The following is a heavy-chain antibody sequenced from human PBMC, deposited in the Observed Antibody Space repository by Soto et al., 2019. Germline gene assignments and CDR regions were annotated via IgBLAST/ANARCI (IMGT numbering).Heavy chain of an antibody. CDR2: IYYSGST. CDR1: CGSISSGGYY. J-gene: IGHJ6*02. V-gene: IGHV4-31*03. CDR3: AGTYSSGWAYYYGMDV. D-gene: IGHD6-19*01. Sequence: LXLTCTVSCGSISSGGYYWSWIRQHPGKGLEWIGYIYYSGSTYYNPSLKSRVTISVDTSKNQFSLKLSSVTAADTAVYYCAGTYSSGWAYYYGMDVWGQGTTVTGSS.